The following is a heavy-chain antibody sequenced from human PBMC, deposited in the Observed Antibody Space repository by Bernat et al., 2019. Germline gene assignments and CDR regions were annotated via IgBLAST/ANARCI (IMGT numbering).Heavy chain of an antibody. V-gene: IGHV4-59*08. CDR3: ASLRTDDYYYYYMDV. CDR1: GGSISDHF. J-gene: IGHJ6*03. Sequence: QVQLQESGPGLVKPSETLSVTCSVSGGSISDHFWTWIRQPPGKGLEWIGDIYYSGSTKYNPSLKSRVTITVDTSKSHFSLKLSSVTDADAAVYYCASLRTDDYYYYYMDVWGKGTTITVSS. D-gene: IGHD2-21*02. CDR2: IYYSGST.